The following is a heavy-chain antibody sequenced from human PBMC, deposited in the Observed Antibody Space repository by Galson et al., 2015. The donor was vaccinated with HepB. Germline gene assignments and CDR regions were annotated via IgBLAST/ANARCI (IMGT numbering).Heavy chain of an antibody. CDR3: ARAILIWFGESTSYYFDY. CDR1: GFSFGHYR. D-gene: IGHD3-10*01. CDR2: INQDGSET. Sequence: SLRLSCAASGFSFGHYRMTWVRQAPGKGLEWVANINQDGSETYYVDSVKGRFTISRDNAKNSLYLQMNSLRADDTAVYYCARAILIWFGESTSYYFDYWGQGTLVTVSS. J-gene: IGHJ4*02. V-gene: IGHV3-7*03.